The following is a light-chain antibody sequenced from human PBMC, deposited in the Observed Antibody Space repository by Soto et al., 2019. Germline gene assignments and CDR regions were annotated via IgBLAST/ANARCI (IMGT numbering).Light chain of an antibody. V-gene: IGKV1-39*01. CDR2: AAS. CDR3: QQSYSFWT. J-gene: IGKJ1*01. Sequence: DIQMTQSPSSLSASVGDRVTITCRASQSISRYLNWYQHKPGKAPNLLIYAASSLQSGVPSRFSGSGSGTYFTLTISGLQPEYFATYYCQQSYSFWTFGQGTKVEIK. CDR1: QSISRY.